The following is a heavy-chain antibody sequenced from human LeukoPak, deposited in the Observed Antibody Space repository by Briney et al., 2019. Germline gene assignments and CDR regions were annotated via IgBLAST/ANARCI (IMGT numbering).Heavy chain of an antibody. J-gene: IGHJ4*02. D-gene: IGHD2-2*01. V-gene: IGHV3-30*02. CDR2: IRYDGSNK. CDR1: GFTFSSYG. CDR3: AKDNDRYCSSTSCYFWPNY. Sequence: PGGSLRLSCAASGFTFSSYGMHWVRQAPGKGLEWVAFIRYDGSNKYYADSVKGRFTISRDNSKNTLYLQMNSLRAEDTAVYYCAKDNDRYCSSTSCYFWPNYWGQGTLVTVSS.